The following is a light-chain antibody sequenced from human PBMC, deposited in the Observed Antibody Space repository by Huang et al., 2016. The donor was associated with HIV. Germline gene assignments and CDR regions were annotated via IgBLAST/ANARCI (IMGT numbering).Light chain of an antibody. Sequence: EIVLTQSPATLSLSPGESATVSCRASPNINNFLAWYQQTPGHPPRLLIYDASTRASGIPARFSGSGSGADFTLMISSLEPEDCAVYYCQQRTNWPRSITFGQGTRLEI. CDR1: PNINNF. CDR3: QQRTNWPRSIT. J-gene: IGKJ5*01. CDR2: DAS. V-gene: IGKV3-11*01.